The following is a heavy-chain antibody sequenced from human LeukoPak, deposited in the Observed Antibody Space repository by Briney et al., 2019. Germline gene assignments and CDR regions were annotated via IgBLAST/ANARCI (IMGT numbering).Heavy chain of an antibody. J-gene: IGHJ5*02. V-gene: IGHV1-69*13. Sequence: GASVKVACKASGVTFSSYSLSWVRQAPGQGLEWVGGIIPIFGTANYAQKFQGRVTITADESTSTAYMELSRLRSEDTAVYYCARGAVPAAIYNWFDPWGQGTLVTVSS. CDR2: IIPIFGTA. D-gene: IGHD2-2*01. CDR3: ARGAVPAAIYNWFDP. CDR1: GVTFSSYS.